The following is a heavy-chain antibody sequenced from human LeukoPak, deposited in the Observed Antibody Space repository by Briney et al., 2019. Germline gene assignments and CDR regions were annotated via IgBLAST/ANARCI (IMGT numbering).Heavy chain of an antibody. J-gene: IGHJ4*02. CDR3: ARDGAAGTYFDY. CDR1: GYTFTGYY. V-gene: IGHV1-46*01. Sequence: ASVKVSCKASGYTFTGYYMHWVRQAPGQGLEWMGIINPSGGSTSYAQRFQGRVTMTRDMSTSTVYMELSSLRSEDTAVYYCARDGAAGTYFDYWGQGTLVTVSS. D-gene: IGHD6-13*01. CDR2: INPSGGST.